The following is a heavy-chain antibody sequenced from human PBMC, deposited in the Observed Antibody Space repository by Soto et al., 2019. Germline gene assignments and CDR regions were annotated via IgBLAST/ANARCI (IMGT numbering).Heavy chain of an antibody. CDR1: GFSLTTTHMG. CDR3: AHAGDYDLLSFDH. V-gene: IGHV2-5*02. Sequence: QITLKESGPPLVRPAQTLTLTCAFSGFSLTTTHMGVARFRQPPGKALEWLALIYWDDDKRYSPSLKNRLAISKDTSRNRVVLTITNMNPEDTGTYFCAHAGDYDLLSFDHWGPGTLVTVSS. J-gene: IGHJ4*02. CDR2: IYWDDDK. D-gene: IGHD4-17*01.